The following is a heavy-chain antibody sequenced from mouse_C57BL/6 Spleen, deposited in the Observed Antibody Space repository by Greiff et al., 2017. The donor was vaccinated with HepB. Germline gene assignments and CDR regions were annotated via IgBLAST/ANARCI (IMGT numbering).Heavy chain of an antibody. V-gene: IGHV1-9*01. CDR2: ILPGSGST. J-gene: IGHJ2*01. CDR3: ARLPSNYYGRGGVGFDY. CDR1: GYTFTGYW. D-gene: IGHD1-1*01. Sequence: QVQLKESGAELMKPGASVKLSCKATGYTFTGYWIEWVKQRPGHGLEWIGEILPGSGSTNYNEKFKGKATFTADTSSNTAYMQLSSLTTEDSAIYYCARLPSNYYGRGGVGFDYWGQGTTLTVSS.